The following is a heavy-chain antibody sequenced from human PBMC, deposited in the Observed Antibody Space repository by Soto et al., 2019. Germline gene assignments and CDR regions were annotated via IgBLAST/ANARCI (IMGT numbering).Heavy chain of an antibody. CDR2: VYHTGST. CDR3: ARDRYYGGNSFNYYYGMDV. D-gene: IGHD4-17*01. CDR1: GGSFKSGSYS. V-gene: IGHV4-61*01. Sequence: LSLTCTVSGGSFKSGSYSWSWIRQPPGKGLEWIGYVYHTGSTNYNPSLKSRVTISVDTSKNQFSLKLSSVTAADTAVYYCARDRYYGGNSFNYYYGMDVRGQGTTVTVSS. J-gene: IGHJ6*02.